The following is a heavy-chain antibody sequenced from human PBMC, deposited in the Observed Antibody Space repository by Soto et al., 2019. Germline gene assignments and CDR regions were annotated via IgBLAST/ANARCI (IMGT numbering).Heavy chain of an antibody. CDR3: ARTSSSWFDP. Sequence: SVKVSCKASGGTFSSYAISWVRQAPGQGLEWMGGIIPIFGRANYAQKFQGRVTITADESTSTADMELSSLGAGATAVDYCARTSSSWFDPWGQGTLVTVSS. CDR1: GGTFSSYA. D-gene: IGHD2-2*01. V-gene: IGHV1-69*13. CDR2: IIPIFGRA. J-gene: IGHJ5*02.